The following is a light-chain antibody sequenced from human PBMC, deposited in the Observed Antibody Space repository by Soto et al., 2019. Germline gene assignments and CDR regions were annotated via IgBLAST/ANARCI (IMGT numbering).Light chain of an antibody. CDR2: DAS. J-gene: IGKJ1*01. CDR1: QSISSW. CDR3: HQYNTYSWT. Sequence: DIQMTQSPSTLSASVGDGVTITCRASQSISSWLAWYRQTPGKAPSLLIYDASSLESGVPSRFSGSGSGTEFTLTISSLQPDDFATYFCHQYNTYSWTFGQGTKVDIK. V-gene: IGKV1-5*01.